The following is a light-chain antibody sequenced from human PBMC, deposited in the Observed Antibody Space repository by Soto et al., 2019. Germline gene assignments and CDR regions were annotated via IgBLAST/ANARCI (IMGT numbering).Light chain of an antibody. V-gene: IGKV3-20*01. CDR3: QNYGDSPWT. CDR2: GAS. J-gene: IGKJ1*01. Sequence: EIVMTQSPATLSVSPGERATLSCRASQSVSNKLAWYQQKPGQAPRVLIYGASSRAPGIPDRFSGSGSGTDFTLTISRLEPEDFAVYYCQNYGDSPWTFGQGTKVDIK. CDR1: QSVSNK.